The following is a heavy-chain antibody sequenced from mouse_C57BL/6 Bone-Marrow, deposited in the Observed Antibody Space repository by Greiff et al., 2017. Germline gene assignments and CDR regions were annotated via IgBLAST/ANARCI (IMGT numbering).Heavy chain of an antibody. CDR2: IYPGNSDT. CDR3: TPLLWLRGDY. V-gene: IGHV1-5*01. Sequence: SGTVLARPGASVKMSCKTSGYTFTSYWMHWVKQRPGQGLEWIGAIYPGNSDTSYNQKFNGKAKLTAVTSASTAYMELSSLTNEDSAVYYCTPLLWLRGDYWGQGTTLTVSS. J-gene: IGHJ2*01. D-gene: IGHD2-9*01. CDR1: GYTFTSYW.